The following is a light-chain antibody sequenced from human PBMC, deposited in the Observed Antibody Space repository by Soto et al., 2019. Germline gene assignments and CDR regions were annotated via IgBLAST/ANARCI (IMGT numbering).Light chain of an antibody. CDR1: RSVLYSPDNRSY. V-gene: IGKV4-1*01. Sequence: DIVVTQSPDSLAVSLGERATITCKSSRSVLYSPDNRSYLGWYQKKPGQPPKLVIYWASTRESGLPDRFSGSGSGTDFKFHISSQQAEDEEVSYCQQYYALPYCFGQGTKLEI. CDR2: WAS. J-gene: IGKJ2*03. CDR3: QQYYALPYC.